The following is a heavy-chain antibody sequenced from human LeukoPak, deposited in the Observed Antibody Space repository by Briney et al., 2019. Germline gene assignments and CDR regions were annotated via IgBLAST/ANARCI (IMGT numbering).Heavy chain of an antibody. CDR1: GGSISSYY. CDR3: ASYLGADFIAAAAVDY. V-gene: IGHV4-59*12. Sequence: SETLSLTCTVSGGSISSYYWSWIRQPPGKGLEWIGSIYYSGSTYYNPSLKSRVTISVDTSKNQFSLKLSSVTAADTAVYYCASYLGADFIAAAAVDYWGQGTLVTVSS. D-gene: IGHD6-13*01. J-gene: IGHJ4*02. CDR2: IYYSGST.